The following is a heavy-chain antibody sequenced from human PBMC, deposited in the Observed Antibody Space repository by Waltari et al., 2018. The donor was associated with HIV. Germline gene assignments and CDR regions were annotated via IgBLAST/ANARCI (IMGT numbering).Heavy chain of an antibody. J-gene: IGHJ5*02. V-gene: IGHV4-59*08. CDR1: GGSISSYY. CDR2: INSSGST. CDR3: AGVEFYYYDSSGFGWFDP. Sequence: QVQLQESGPGLVTPSETLSLTCTGSGGSISSYYWSWIRQPPGKGLEWIGYINSSGSTNYNPPRKSRVTISVDTSKNQFSLKLSSVTAADTAVYYCAGVEFYYYDSSGFGWFDPWGQGTLVTVSS. D-gene: IGHD3-22*01.